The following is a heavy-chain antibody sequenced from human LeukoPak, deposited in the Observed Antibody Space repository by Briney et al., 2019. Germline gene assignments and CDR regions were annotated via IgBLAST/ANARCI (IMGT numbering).Heavy chain of an antibody. J-gene: IGHJ4*02. Sequence: PGGSLRLSCGASGFSFSTYAMHWVRQAPGKGLEYVSAISSNGDSTYHANSVKGRFTISRDNSKNTLYLQMGSLRAEDMAVYYCPRAIGYNFGSYFDYWGQGTLVTVSS. V-gene: IGHV3-64*01. CDR3: PRAIGYNFGSYFDY. D-gene: IGHD1-1*01. CDR1: GFSFSTYA. CDR2: ISSNGDST.